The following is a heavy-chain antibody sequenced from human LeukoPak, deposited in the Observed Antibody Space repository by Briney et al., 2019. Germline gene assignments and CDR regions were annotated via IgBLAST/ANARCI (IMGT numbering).Heavy chain of an antibody. V-gene: IGHV3-30-3*01. CDR1: GFTFSSYA. D-gene: IGHD3-10*01. CDR3: ARDLSITMVRGALGY. J-gene: IGHJ4*02. CDR2: ISYDGSNK. Sequence: GGSLRLSCAASGFTFSSYAMHWVRQAPGKGLEWVAVISYDGSNKYYADSVKGRFTISRDNSKNTLYLQMNSLRAEDTAVYYCARDLSITMVRGALGYWGQGTLVTVSS.